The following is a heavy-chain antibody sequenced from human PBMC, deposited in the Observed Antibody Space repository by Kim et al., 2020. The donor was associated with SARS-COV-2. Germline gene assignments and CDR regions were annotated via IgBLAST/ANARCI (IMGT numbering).Heavy chain of an antibody. CDR2: INHSGST. CDR1: GGSFSGYY. V-gene: IGHV4-34*01. CDR3: ARGKARGPHDFDY. Sequence: SETLSLTCAVYGGSFSGYYWSWIRQPPGKGLEWIGEINHSGSTNYNPSLKSRVTISVDTSKNQFSLKLSSVTAADTAVYYCARGKARGPHDFDYWGQGTLVTVSS. J-gene: IGHJ4*02.